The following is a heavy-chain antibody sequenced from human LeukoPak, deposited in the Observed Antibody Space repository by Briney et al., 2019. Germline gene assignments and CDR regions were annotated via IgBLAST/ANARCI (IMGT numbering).Heavy chain of an antibody. D-gene: IGHD4-23*01. CDR1: GGSISTYY. CDR2: IYYIGST. V-gene: IGHV4-59*12. CDR3: ARVLQRWDDAFDI. J-gene: IGHJ3*02. Sequence: PSETLSPTCAVSGGSISTYYWSWIRQPPGKGLEWIGYIYYIGSTNYNPSLKSRVTISVDTSKKQFYLKLNSVTAADTAVYYCARVLQRWDDAFDIWGQGTMVTVSS.